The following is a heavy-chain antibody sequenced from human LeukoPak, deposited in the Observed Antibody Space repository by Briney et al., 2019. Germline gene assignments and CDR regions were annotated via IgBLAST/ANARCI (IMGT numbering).Heavy chain of an antibody. CDR2: INPNSGGT. CDR3: ARDLGYSGFDY. J-gene: IGHJ4*02. Sequence: ASVKVSCKASGYTFTGYHIHWVRQAPGQGLGWMGWINPNSGGTNYAQKFQGRVTMTRDASISTAYMQLSRLRSDDTAVYYCARDLGYSGFDYWGQGTLVTVSS. D-gene: IGHD2-15*01. CDR1: GYTFTGYH. V-gene: IGHV1-2*02.